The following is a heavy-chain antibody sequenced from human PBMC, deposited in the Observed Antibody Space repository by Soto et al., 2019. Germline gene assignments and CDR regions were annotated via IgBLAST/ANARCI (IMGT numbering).Heavy chain of an antibody. CDR2: IIPIFGTA. V-gene: IGHV1-69*18. Sequence: QVQLVQSGAEVKKPGSSVKVSCKASGGTFSSYAISWVRQAPGQGLEWMGRIIPIFGTANYAQKFQGRVTITADESTSTAYMELSSLRSEDTAVYYCARGAYYYGSGSYSPYNWFDPWDQGTLVTVSS. CDR1: GGTFSSYA. CDR3: ARGAYYYGSGSYSPYNWFDP. D-gene: IGHD3-10*01. J-gene: IGHJ5*02.